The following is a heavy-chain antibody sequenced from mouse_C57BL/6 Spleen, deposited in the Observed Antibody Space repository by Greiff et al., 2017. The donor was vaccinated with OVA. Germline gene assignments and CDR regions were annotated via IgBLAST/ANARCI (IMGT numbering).Heavy chain of an antibody. Sequence: VQLQQSGPELVKPGASVKMSCKASGYTFTDYNMHWVKQSHGKSLEWIGYINPNNGGTSSNQKFKGPATLTVNKSSSTAYMELRSLTSEDSAVYYCARYDDGSSYLYWYFDVWGTGTTVTVSS. V-gene: IGHV1-22*01. CDR1: GYTFTDYN. D-gene: IGHD1-1*01. J-gene: IGHJ1*03. CDR3: ARYDDGSSYLYWYFDV. CDR2: INPNNGGT.